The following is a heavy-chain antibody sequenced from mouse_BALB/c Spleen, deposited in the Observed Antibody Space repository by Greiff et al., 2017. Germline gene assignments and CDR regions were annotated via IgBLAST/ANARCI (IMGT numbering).Heavy chain of an antibody. CDR2: ILPGSGST. Sequence: QVQLQQSGAELMKPGASVKISCKATGYTFSSYWIEWVKQRPGHGLEWIGEILPGSGSTYYNEKFKGKATLTADKSSNTAYMQLSSLTSEDSAVYFCARDRAGYYFDYWGQGTTLTVSS. D-gene: IGHD3-3*01. CDR1: GYTFSSYW. V-gene: IGHV1-9*01. CDR3: ARDRAGYYFDY. J-gene: IGHJ2*01.